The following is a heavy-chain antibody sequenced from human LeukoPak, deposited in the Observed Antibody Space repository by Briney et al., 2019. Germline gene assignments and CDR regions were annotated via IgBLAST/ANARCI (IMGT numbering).Heavy chain of an antibody. Sequence: PGGSLRLSCAASGFTFSGHGMNWVRQAPGKGLEWVSGISWNSGSIGYADSVKGRFTISRDNAKNSLYLQMNSLRAEDTAVYYCAELGITMIGGVWGKGTTVTISS. CDR3: AELGITMIGGV. CDR1: GFTFSGHG. D-gene: IGHD3-10*02. J-gene: IGHJ6*04. CDR2: ISWNSGSI. V-gene: IGHV3-9*01.